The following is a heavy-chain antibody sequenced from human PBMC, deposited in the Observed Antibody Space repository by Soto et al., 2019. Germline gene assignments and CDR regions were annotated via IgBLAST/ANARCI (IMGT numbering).Heavy chain of an antibody. CDR1: GGSISSYY. CDR3: ARRYGWNFDY. D-gene: IGHD6-19*01. CDR2: IYYSGST. V-gene: IGHV4-59*08. J-gene: IGHJ4*02. Sequence: QVQLQESGPGLVKPSETQSLTCTVSGGSISSYYWSCIRQPPGKGLEGIGYIYYSGSTNYNPSLKSRVTISVDTSKNQLSLKLSSVTAADTAVYYCARRYGWNFDYWGQGTLVTVSS.